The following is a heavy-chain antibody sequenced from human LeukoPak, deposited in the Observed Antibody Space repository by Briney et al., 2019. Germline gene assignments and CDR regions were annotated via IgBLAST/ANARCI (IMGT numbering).Heavy chain of an antibody. Sequence: ASVKVSCKVSGYTLTELSMHWVRQAPGKGLERMGGFDPEDGETIYAQKFQGRVTMTEDTSTDTAYMELSSLRSEDTAVYYCATSPRQWLGLSVGQTFDYWGQGTLVTVSS. J-gene: IGHJ4*02. CDR2: FDPEDGET. CDR3: ATSPRQWLGLSVGQTFDY. CDR1: GYTLTELS. D-gene: IGHD6-19*01. V-gene: IGHV1-24*01.